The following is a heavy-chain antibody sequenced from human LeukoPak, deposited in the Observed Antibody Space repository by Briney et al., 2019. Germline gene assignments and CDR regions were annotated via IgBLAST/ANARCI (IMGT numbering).Heavy chain of an antibody. J-gene: IGHJ4*02. CDR3: ARDDGGGDYRFDY. CDR2: IYHSGST. CDR1: VGSISGYY. V-gene: IGHV4-38-2*02. D-gene: IGHD4-11*01. Sequence: SETLSLTCSVSVGSISGYYWGWIRQPPGKGLEWIGSIYHSGSTYYNPSLKSRVTISVDTSKNQFSLKLSSVTAADTAVYYCARDDGGGDYRFDYWGQGTLVTVSS.